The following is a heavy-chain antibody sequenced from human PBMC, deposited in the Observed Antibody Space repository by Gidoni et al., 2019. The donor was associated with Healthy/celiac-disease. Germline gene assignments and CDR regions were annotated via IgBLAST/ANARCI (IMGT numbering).Heavy chain of an antibody. Sequence: EVQLVESGGGLVQPGGSLRLSCAASGFPCSDHYMDWVRQAPGKGLEWVGRTRNKANSYTTEYAASVKGRFTISRDDSKNSLYLQMNSLKTEDTAVYYCARGRITMVRGVILDYWGQGTLVTVPS. V-gene: IGHV3-72*01. D-gene: IGHD3-10*01. CDR3: ARGRITMVRGVILDY. J-gene: IGHJ4*02. CDR1: GFPCSDHY. CDR2: TRNKANSYTT.